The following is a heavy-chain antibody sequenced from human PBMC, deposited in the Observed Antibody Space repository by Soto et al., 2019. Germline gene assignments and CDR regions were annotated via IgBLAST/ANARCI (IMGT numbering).Heavy chain of an antibody. CDR1: GDSISTYY. J-gene: IGHJ4*02. D-gene: IGHD5-12*01. CDR3: ARAARSWLQGGYFDY. V-gene: IGHV4-59*01. CDR2: LYYGRSA. Sequence: PSETLSLTCAVSGDSISTYYCMWIRQPPGKGLESIGYLYYGRSANYNPSLKSRVTLSVDTSTNQCSLTLSSMTAADTAVYYCARAARSWLQGGYFDYWGQGTLVTVSS.